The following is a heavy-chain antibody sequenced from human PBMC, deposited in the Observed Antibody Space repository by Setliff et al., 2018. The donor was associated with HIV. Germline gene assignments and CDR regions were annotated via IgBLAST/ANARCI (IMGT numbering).Heavy chain of an antibody. Sequence: SVKVSCKASGYSFTSDYMHWVRQAPGQGLEWMGGIFPFFGTADYAQKFQGRVTLTADESTSIAYMELNSLRSEDTAVYYCARGRASGSANSGWGQGTLVTVSS. V-gene: IGHV1-69*13. D-gene: IGHD7-27*01. CDR3: ARGRASGSANSG. CDR1: GYSFTSDY. CDR2: IFPFFGTA. J-gene: IGHJ4*02.